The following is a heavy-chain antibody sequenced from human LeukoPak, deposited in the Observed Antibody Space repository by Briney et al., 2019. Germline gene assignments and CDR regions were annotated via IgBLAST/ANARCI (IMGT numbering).Heavy chain of an antibody. CDR3: ARDGHGDYVNS. V-gene: IGHV4-38-2*02. Sequence: PSETLSLTCTVSGYSISSGYYWGWIRQPPGKGLEWIGSIYHSGSTYYNPSLKSRVTISVDTSKNQFSLKLSSVTAADTAVYYCARDGHGDYVNSWGQGTLVTVSS. CDR2: IYHSGST. J-gene: IGHJ4*02. D-gene: IGHD4-17*01. CDR1: GYSISSGYY.